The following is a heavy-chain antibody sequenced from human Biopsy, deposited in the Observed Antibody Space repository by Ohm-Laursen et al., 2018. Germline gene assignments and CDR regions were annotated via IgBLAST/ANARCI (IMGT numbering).Heavy chain of an antibody. CDR3: GRGQTVAPGYYGMDV. J-gene: IGHJ6*02. D-gene: IGHD4-17*01. Sequence: SLRLSCAAPGFSVSNNYMSWVRQAPGKGLEWVSVISSGDNTYYADSVKGRFTISRDNARNSLYLQMNSLRAEDTAVYYCGRGQTVAPGYYGMDVWGQGTTVTVSS. V-gene: IGHV3-53*01. CDR2: ISSGDNT. CDR1: GFSVSNNY.